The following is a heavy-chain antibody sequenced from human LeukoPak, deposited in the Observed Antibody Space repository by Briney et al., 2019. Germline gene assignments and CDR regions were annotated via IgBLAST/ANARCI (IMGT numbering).Heavy chain of an antibody. Sequence: GGSLRLSCAASGNYWMHWVRQAPGKGLVWVSNINSDGSWTSYADSVKGRFTISKDNAKNTVYLQMNSLRAEDTAVYYCVSFYETYWGRGTLVTVSS. D-gene: IGHD2/OR15-2a*01. V-gene: IGHV3-74*01. J-gene: IGHJ4*02. CDR1: GNYW. CDR3: VSFYETY. CDR2: INSDGSWT.